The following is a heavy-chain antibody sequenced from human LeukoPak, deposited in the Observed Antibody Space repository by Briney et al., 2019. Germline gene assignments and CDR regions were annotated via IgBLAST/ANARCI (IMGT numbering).Heavy chain of an antibody. CDR1: GYTFTSYG. CDR2: ISAYNGNT. V-gene: IGHV1-18*01. J-gene: IGHJ4*02. CDR3: ARDLGLRLGELSPMY. D-gene: IGHD3-16*02. Sequence: ASVKVSCKASGYTFTSYGISWVRQAPGQGLEWMGWISAYNGNTNYAQKLQGRVTMTTDTSTSTAYMELRSLRSDDTAVYYCARDLGLRLGELSPMYWGPGTLVTVSS.